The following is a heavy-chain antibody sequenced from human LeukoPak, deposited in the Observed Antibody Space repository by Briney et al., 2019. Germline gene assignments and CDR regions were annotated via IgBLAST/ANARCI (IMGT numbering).Heavy chain of an antibody. CDR2: ISSSGSTI. V-gene: IGHV3-48*03. CDR1: GFTFSSYE. CDR3: AELGITMIGGV. Sequence: GGSLRLSCAASGFTFSSYEMNWVRQAPGKGLEWVSYISSSGSTIYYADSVKGRFTISRDNAKNPLYLQMNSLRAEDTAVYYCAELGITMIGGVWGKGATVTISS. J-gene: IGHJ6*04. D-gene: IGHD3-10*02.